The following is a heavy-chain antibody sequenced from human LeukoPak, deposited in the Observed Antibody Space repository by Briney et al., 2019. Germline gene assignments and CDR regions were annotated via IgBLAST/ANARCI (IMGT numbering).Heavy chain of an antibody. J-gene: IGHJ4*02. Sequence: GGSLRLSCAASGFTFSSYWMSWVRQAPGKGLEWVAIVSYDGTHKDYRDSVKGRFSISRDNSKNTLFLQMNSLRAEDTAMYYCAKAGSYGYLDYWGQGTLVTVSS. CDR2: VSYDGTHK. CDR1: GFTFSSYW. V-gene: IGHV3-30*18. CDR3: AKAGSYGYLDY. D-gene: IGHD3-16*01.